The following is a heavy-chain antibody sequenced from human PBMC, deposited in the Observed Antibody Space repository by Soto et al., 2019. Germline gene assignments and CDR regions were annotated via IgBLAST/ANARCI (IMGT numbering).Heavy chain of an antibody. J-gene: IGHJ4*02. Sequence: QVQLQESGPGLVKPSQTLSLTCTVSGGSISSRGYYWSWIRQHPGKGLEWFGYSYYSGSSYYNPSLKSRLTISVDPSKNQFSLRLSSVTAADTAVYYCARNYYDRTGYDYFDYWGQGTLVTVSS. CDR1: GGSISSRGYY. V-gene: IGHV4-31*03. CDR3: ARNYYDRTGYDYFDY. D-gene: IGHD3-22*01. CDR2: SYYSGSS.